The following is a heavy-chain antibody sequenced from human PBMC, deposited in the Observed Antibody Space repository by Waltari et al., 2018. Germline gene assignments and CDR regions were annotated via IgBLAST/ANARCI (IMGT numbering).Heavy chain of an antibody. V-gene: IGHV3-30*18. CDR2: IWYDGSNK. Sequence: QVQLVESGGGVVQPGRSLRLSCAASGFTFSSYGMHWVRQAPGKGLEWVAVIWYDGSNKYYADSVKGRFTISRDNSKNTLYLQMNSLRAEDTAMYYCAKDHSTTVSSWVYMDVWGKGTTVTVSS. CDR1: GFTFSSYG. CDR3: AKDHSTTVSSWVYMDV. J-gene: IGHJ6*03. D-gene: IGHD4-17*01.